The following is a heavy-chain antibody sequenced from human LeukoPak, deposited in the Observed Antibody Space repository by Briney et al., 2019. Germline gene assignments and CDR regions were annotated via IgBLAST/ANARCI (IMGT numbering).Heavy chain of an antibody. Sequence: GGSLRLSCAASGFTFSSYAMSWVRQAPGKGLEWVSAISGSGGSTYYADSVKGRFTISRDNSKNTLYLQMNTLSAEDTAVYYCARGLDRSGWLDAFDMWGQGTMVTVSS. V-gene: IGHV3-23*01. J-gene: IGHJ3*02. CDR2: ISGSGGST. CDR3: ARGLDRSGWLDAFDM. CDR1: GFTFSSYA. D-gene: IGHD3-22*01.